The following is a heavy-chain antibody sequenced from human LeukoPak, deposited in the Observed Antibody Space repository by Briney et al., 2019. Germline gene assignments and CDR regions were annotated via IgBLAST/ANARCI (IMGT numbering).Heavy chain of an antibody. CDR2: INNSGGT. CDR3: ARNPKKNGILGATIYD. V-gene: IGHV4-34*01. CDR1: GGSFSNCF. D-gene: IGHD1-26*01. Sequence: SETLSLACAVYGGSFSNCFWSWIRQPPGKGLEWIGEINNSGGTNYNPSLKSRVNISADTSKTQFSLKLSSVTAADTAVYYCARNPKKNGILGATIYDWGQGTLVTVSS. J-gene: IGHJ4*02.